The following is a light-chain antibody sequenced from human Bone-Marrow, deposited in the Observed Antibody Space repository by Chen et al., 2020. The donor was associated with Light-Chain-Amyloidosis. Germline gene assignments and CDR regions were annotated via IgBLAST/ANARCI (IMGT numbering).Light chain of an antibody. Sequence: QSVLTQPPSASGTPGQSVTISCSGSSYKIGINTVNWYQQLPGTAPKLLIYTTSQRPSGVPDRFCGSESGTSASLAISGLQSEDEADYFCAAWDDTLNDVLFGGGTKLTVL. V-gene: IGLV1-44*01. J-gene: IGLJ2*01. CDR3: AAWDDTLNDVL. CDR2: TTS. CDR1: SYKIGINT.